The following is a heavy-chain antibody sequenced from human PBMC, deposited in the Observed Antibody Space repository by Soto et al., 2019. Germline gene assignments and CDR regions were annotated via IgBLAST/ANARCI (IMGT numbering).Heavy chain of an antibody. CDR1: GGSISSSSYY. CDR3: ARAWLRFQNFDY. V-gene: IGHV4-39*01. J-gene: IGHJ4*02. D-gene: IGHD5-12*01. CDR2: IYYSGST. Sequence: QLQLQESGPGLVKPSETLSLTCTVSGGSISSSSYYWGWIRQPPGKGLEWIGSIYYSGSTYYNPSLKSRVTISVDTSKNQFSLKLSSVTAADTAVYYCARAWLRFQNFDYWGQGTLVTVSS.